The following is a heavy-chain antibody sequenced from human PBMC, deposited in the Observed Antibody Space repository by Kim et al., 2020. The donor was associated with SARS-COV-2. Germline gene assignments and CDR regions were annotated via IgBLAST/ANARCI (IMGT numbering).Heavy chain of an antibody. CDR1: GFTFSSYG. J-gene: IGHJ6*02. CDR3: ARERYCSGGSCDTSYYYYGMDV. CDR2: ISYDGSNK. D-gene: IGHD2-15*01. Sequence: GGSLRLSCAASGFTFSSYGMHWVRQAPGKGLEWVAVISYDGSNKYYADSVKGRFTISRDNSKNTLYLQMNSLRAEDTAVYYCARERYCSGGSCDTSYYYYGMDVWGQGTTVTVSS. V-gene: IGHV3-33*05.